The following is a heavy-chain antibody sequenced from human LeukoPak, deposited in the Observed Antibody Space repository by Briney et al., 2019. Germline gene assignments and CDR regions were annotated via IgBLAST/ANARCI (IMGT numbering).Heavy chain of an antibody. CDR3: VREVLGFFDP. J-gene: IGHJ5*02. V-gene: IGHV3-74*01. CDR2: INTDGSTT. Sequence: GGSLRLSCAASGFTFSSYWMRWVRQAPGKGLVWVSHINTDGSTTNYADSVKGRFTISRDNAKNTLFLQMNSLRAEDTVVYYCVREVLGFFDPWGQGTLVTVSS. CDR1: GFTFSSYW.